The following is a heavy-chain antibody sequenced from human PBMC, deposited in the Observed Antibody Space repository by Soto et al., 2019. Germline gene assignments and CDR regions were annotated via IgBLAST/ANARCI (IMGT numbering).Heavy chain of an antibody. CDR3: ARSQRNGAMDV. Sequence: GGSLRLSCVGSAFTFSSYSLNWVRQAPGKGLEWVSSITSGSSFIDYADSVKGRFTISRDDAKNSLFLQMSSLRADDTAVYYCARSQRNGAMDVWGQGTTVTVSS. J-gene: IGHJ6*02. CDR1: AFTFSSYS. CDR2: ITSGSSFI. V-gene: IGHV3-21*01. D-gene: IGHD2-8*01.